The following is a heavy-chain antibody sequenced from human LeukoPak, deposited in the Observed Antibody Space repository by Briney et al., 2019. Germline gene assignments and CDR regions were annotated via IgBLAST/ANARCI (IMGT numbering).Heavy chain of an antibody. CDR1: GGSISGYH. CDR3: ARLREYCSSTSCSNWFDP. V-gene: IGHV4-59*12. Sequence: SETLSLTCTVSGGSISGYHWNWIRQSPGKGLEWIANIFYTGNADYNPSLKSRVTISLDTPKNQISLILTSVTAADTAVYYCARLREYCSSTSCSNWFDPWGQGTLVTVSS. D-gene: IGHD2-2*01. J-gene: IGHJ5*02. CDR2: IFYTGNA.